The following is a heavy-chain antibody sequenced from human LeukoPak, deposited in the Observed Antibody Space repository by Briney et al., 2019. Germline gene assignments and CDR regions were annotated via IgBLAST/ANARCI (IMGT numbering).Heavy chain of an antibody. CDR2: ISSSSSYI. V-gene: IGHV3-21*01. CDR3: ARGKPYYYDSSGYRYYFDY. Sequence: GGSLRLSCAASGFTFSSYSMNWVRQAPGKGLEWVSSISSSSSYIYYADSVKGRFTLSRDNSKNTLYLQMNSLTVEDTAVYYCARGKPYYYDSSGYRYYFDYWGQGTLVTVSS. D-gene: IGHD3-22*01. CDR1: GFTFSSYS. J-gene: IGHJ4*02.